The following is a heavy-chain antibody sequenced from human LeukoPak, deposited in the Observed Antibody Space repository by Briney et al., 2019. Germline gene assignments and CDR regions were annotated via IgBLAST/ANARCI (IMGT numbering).Heavy chain of an antibody. J-gene: IGHJ5*02. D-gene: IGHD3-10*01. CDR3: ARVLWFGDTQNWFDP. V-gene: IGHV3-9*01. Sequence: HPGGSLRLSCAASGFTFDDYAMHWVRQAPGKGLEWVSGISWNSGSIGYADSVKGRFTISRDNAKNSLYLQMNSLRAEDTAVYYCARVLWFGDTQNWFDPWGQGTLVTVSS. CDR1: GFTFDDYA. CDR2: ISWNSGSI.